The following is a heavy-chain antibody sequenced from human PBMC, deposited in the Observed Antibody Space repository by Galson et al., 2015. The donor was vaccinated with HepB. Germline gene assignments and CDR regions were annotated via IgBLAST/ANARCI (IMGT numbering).Heavy chain of an antibody. CDR1: GYTFTSYD. D-gene: IGHD6-19*01. Sequence: SVKVSCKASGYTFTSYDINWVRQATGQGLEWMGWMNPNSGNTGYAQKFQGRVTMTRNTSISTAYMELSSLRSEDTAVYYCARGDWSSGWYYYRDVWGKGTTVTVSS. CDR3: ARGDWSSGWYYYRDV. CDR2: MNPNSGNT. J-gene: IGHJ6*03. V-gene: IGHV1-8*01.